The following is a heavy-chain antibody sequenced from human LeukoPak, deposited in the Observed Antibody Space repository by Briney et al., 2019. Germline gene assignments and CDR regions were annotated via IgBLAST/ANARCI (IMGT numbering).Heavy chain of an antibody. CDR1: GGSISSYY. V-gene: IGHV4-59*01. Sequence: SETLSLTCTVSGGSISSYYWSWIRQPPGKGLEWIGYIYYSGSTNYNPSLKSRVTISVDTSKNQFSLKLSSVTAADTAVYYCARADTAMVTDYWGQGTLSPSPQ. D-gene: IGHD5-18*01. J-gene: IGHJ4*02. CDR3: ARADTAMVTDY. CDR2: IYYSGST.